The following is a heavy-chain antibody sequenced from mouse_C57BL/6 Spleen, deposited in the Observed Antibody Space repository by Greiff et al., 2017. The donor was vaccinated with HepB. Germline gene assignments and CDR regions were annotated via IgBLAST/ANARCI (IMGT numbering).Heavy chain of an antibody. D-gene: IGHD1-1*01. CDR3: ARGGYGSSQYYFDY. Sequence: QFQLQQSGAELVRPGTSVKMSCKASGYTFTNYWIGWAKQRPGHGLEWIGDIYPGGGYTNYNEKFKGKATLTADKSSSTAYMQFSSLTSEDSAIYYCARGGYGSSQYYFDYWGQGTTLTVSS. V-gene: IGHV1-63*01. J-gene: IGHJ2*01. CDR2: IYPGGGYT. CDR1: GYTFTNYW.